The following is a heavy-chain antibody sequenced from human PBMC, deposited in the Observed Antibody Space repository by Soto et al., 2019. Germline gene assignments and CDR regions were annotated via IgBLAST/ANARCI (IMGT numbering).Heavy chain of an antibody. CDR1: GYTFTNND. Sequence: QIQLVQSGTEVRKPGASAKVSCKTSGYTFTNNDVCWVRQTPGQGLEWMGWISPYSGKTNYARKFKGRVTMTTDTSTSTVYMELTSLTSDDTAVYYCARGELLLLPDYWGQGTLVTVSS. CDR2: ISPYSGKT. CDR3: ARGELLLLPDY. D-gene: IGHD3-22*01. V-gene: IGHV1-18*01. J-gene: IGHJ4*02.